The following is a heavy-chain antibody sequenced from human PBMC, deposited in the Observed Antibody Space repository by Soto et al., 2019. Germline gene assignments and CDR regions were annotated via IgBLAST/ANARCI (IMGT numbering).Heavy chain of an antibody. D-gene: IGHD2-15*01. CDR1: GGTFSSYA. V-gene: IGHV1-69*01. CDR3: AREGEYCSGGSCSYNDAFDI. CDR2: IIPIFGTA. J-gene: IGHJ3*02. Sequence: QVQLVQSGAEVKKPGSSVKVSCKASGGTFSSYAISWVRQAPGQGLEWMGGIIPIFGTANYAQKFQDRVTITADEATSTAYRELSSLRSEDTAVYYCAREGEYCSGGSCSYNDAFDIWGQGTMVTVSS.